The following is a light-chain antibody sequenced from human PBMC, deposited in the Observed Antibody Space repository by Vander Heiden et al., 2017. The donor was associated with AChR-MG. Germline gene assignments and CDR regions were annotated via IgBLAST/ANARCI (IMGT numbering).Light chain of an antibody. CDR2: KAS. V-gene: IGKV1-5*03. Sequence: IQLTQSPSTLSASVGDRVTITCRASQSIGTWLAWYQQKPGKAPKLLIYKASSLESGVPSRFSGSGSGTEFTLTISSLQPDDFASYYCQQYKSYLYTFGQGTKLEIK. CDR1: QSIGTW. CDR3: QQYKSYLYT. J-gene: IGKJ2*01.